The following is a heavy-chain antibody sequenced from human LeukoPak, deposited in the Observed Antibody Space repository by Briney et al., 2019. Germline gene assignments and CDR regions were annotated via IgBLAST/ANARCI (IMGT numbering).Heavy chain of an antibody. CDR2: ISAYNGNT. Sequence: ASVKVSCKASGYTFISYGLSWVRQAPGQGLEWMGWISAYNGNTNYAEKLQGRVTMTTDTSTSTAYMELRSLRSDDTAVYYCARDRGATGTEYWGQGTLVTVSS. CDR3: ARDRGATGTEY. J-gene: IGHJ4*02. V-gene: IGHV1-18*01. CDR1: GYTFISYG. D-gene: IGHD1-1*01.